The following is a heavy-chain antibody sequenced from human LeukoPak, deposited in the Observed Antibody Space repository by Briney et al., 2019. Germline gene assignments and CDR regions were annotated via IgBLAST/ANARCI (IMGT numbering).Heavy chain of an antibody. CDR1: GYTFTGYY. V-gene: IGHV1-2*02. D-gene: IGHD3-22*01. Sequence: ASVKVSCKASGYTFTGYYMHWVRQAPGQGLEWMGWINPNSGGTNYAQKFQGRVTMTRDTSISTAYMELSRLRSEDTAVYYCARDASTYYYDSSGYLDYWGQGTLVTVSS. J-gene: IGHJ4*02. CDR2: INPNSGGT. CDR3: ARDASTYYYDSSGYLDY.